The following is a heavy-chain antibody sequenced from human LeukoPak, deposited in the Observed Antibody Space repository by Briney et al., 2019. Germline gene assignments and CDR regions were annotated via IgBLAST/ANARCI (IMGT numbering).Heavy chain of an antibody. J-gene: IGHJ4*02. CDR2: IKYDGTHK. D-gene: IGHD3-22*01. CDR3: ASSHDSSGND. V-gene: IGHV3-7*01. CDR1: GISFSGYW. Sequence: GGSLRLSCVASGISFSGYWMAWVRQAPGKGLEWVANIKYDGTHKFYADSVKGRFTISRDNAKNSLFLEMNSLRADDTAVYFCASSHDSSGNDWGQGTLVTVSS.